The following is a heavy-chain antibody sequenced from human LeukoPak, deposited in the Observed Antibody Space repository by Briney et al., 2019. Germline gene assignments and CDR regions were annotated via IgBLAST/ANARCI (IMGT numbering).Heavy chain of an antibody. D-gene: IGHD2-2*01. CDR1: GYSIISDYY. CDR2: IYHTGTT. Sequence: PSETLSLTCTVSGYSIISDYYWGWIRQPPGKELEWIGSIYHTGTTYYNPSLRSRVTILVDTSKNQFSLKLSSVTAADTAVYYCARSDIVVVPAANWFDPWGQGTLVTVSS. J-gene: IGHJ5*02. V-gene: IGHV4-38-2*02. CDR3: ARSDIVVVPAANWFDP.